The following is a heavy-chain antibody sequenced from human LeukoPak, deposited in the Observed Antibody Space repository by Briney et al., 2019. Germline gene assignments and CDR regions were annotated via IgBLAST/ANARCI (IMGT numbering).Heavy chain of an antibody. V-gene: IGHV3-9*01. CDR3: AKDMRGSGSYTFDY. D-gene: IGHD3-10*01. CDR2: ISWNSGSI. CDR1: GFTFDDYA. J-gene: IGHJ4*02. Sequence: SLRLSCAASGFTFDDYAMHWVRQAPGKGLEWVSGISWNSGSIGYADSVKGRFTISRDNAKNSLYLQMNSLRAEDTALYYCAKDMRGSGSYTFDYWGQGTLVTVSS.